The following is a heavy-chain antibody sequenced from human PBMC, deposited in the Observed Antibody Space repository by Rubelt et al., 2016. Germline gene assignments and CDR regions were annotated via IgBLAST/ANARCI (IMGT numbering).Heavy chain of an antibody. V-gene: IGHV3-30*04. Sequence: KGLLGVAVISYDGSNKYYADSVKGRFTISRDNSKNTLYLQMNSLRAEDTAVYYCASEYYDSSGYPDYWGQGTLVTVSS. CDR3: ASEYYDSSGYPDY. J-gene: IGHJ4*02. CDR2: ISYDGSNK. D-gene: IGHD3-22*01.